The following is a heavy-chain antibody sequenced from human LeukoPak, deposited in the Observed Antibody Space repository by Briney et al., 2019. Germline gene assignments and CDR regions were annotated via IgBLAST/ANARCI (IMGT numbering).Heavy chain of an antibody. CDR3: ARVRGSGLYYYYGMDV. Sequence: SETLSLTCAVYGGSFSGYYWSWIRQPPGKGLEWIGEINHSGSTNYNPSLKSRVTISVDTSKNQFSLKLSSVTAADTAVYYCARVRGSGLYYYYGMDVWGQGTTVTVSS. CDR2: INHSGST. CDR1: GGSFSGYY. J-gene: IGHJ6*02. V-gene: IGHV4-34*01. D-gene: IGHD6-19*01.